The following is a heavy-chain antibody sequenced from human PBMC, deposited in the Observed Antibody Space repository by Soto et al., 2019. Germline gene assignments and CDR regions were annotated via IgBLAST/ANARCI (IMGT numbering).Heavy chain of an antibody. V-gene: IGHV3-7*01. CDR2: INQDGSDK. D-gene: IGHD2-15*01. CDR3: ARGYCSVGSCYGGGFDY. Sequence: EVQLVESGGGLVQPGESLRLSCVVSGFTFRSYWMSWVRQAPGKGLEWVANINQDGSDKYHVDSVKGRFTISRDNAENSLDLQMNSLRAEDTAVYYCARGYCSVGSCYGGGFDYWGQGTLVTVSS. CDR1: GFTFRSYW. J-gene: IGHJ4*02.